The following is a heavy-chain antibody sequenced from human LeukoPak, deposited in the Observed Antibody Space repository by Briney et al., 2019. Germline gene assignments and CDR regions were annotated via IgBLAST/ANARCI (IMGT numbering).Heavy chain of an antibody. D-gene: IGHD6-13*01. J-gene: IGHJ5*02. CDR1: GDSISSNNW. CDR3: ARGPKLSGSWYGFDP. V-gene: IGHV4-4*02. Sequence: SETLSLTCAVSGDSISSNNWWSWVRQPPGKGLEWIAEIYHSGSTNYNPSLKSRVTISVDTSKNQFSLKLSSVTAADTAVYYCARGPKLSGSWYGFDPWGQGTLVTVSS. CDR2: IYHSGST.